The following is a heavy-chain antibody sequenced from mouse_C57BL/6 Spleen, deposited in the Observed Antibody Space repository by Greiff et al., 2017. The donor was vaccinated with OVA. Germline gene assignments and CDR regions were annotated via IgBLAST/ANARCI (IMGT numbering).Heavy chain of an antibody. V-gene: IGHV5-12*01. Sequence: EVQVVESGGGLVQPGGSLKLSCAASGFTFSDYYMYWVRQTPEKRLEWVAYISNGGGSTYYPDTVKGRFTISRDNAKNTLYLQMSRLKSEDTAMYYCARHGDYYGSSYWYFDVWGTGTTVTVSS. CDR3: ARHGDYYGSSYWYFDV. J-gene: IGHJ1*03. D-gene: IGHD1-1*01. CDR1: GFTFSDYY. CDR2: ISNGGGST.